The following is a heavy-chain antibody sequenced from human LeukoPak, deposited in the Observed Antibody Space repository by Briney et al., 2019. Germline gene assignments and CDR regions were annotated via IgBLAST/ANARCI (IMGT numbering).Heavy chain of an antibody. CDR3: VKDPRDTYGTNWFVS. CDR2: ISGTGGAT. CDR1: GFSFGNYA. Sequence: GGSLRLSCVASGFSFGNYAMSWVRQAPGKGLQWVSQISGTGGATWYAGFARDRFTISRDNSKKTLYLQMYGLSVEDTAMYYCVKDPRDTYGTNWFVSWGQGTLLIVSS. V-gene: IGHV3-23*01. D-gene: IGHD2-21*01. J-gene: IGHJ5*01.